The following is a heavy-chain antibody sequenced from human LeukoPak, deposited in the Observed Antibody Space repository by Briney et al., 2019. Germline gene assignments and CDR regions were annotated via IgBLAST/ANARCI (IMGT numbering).Heavy chain of an antibody. V-gene: IGHV4-59*01. D-gene: IGHD1-26*01. CDR2: IYYSGST. Sequence: SETLSLTCTVSGGSISSYYWSWIRQPPGKGLEWIGYIYYSGSTNYNPSLKSRVTISIDTSKNQFSLKLSSVTAADTAVYYCATLGGSYSVSHLDLWGRGTLVTVSS. CDR1: GGSISSYY. CDR3: ATLGGSYSVSHLDL. J-gene: IGHJ2*01.